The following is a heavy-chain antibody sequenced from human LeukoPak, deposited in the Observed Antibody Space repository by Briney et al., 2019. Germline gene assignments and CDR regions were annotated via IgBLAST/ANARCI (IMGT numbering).Heavy chain of an antibody. D-gene: IGHD2-15*01. CDR1: GGSFSGYY. CDR2: INHSGST. CDR3: ARHVASRDIVVVVAAMPLHFDY. J-gene: IGHJ4*02. Sequence: SETLSLTCAVYGGSFSGYYWSWIRQPPGKGLEWIGEINHSGSTNYNPSLKSRVTISVDTSKNQFSLKLSSVTAADTAVYYCARHVASRDIVVVVAAMPLHFDYWGQGTLVTVSS. V-gene: IGHV4-34*01.